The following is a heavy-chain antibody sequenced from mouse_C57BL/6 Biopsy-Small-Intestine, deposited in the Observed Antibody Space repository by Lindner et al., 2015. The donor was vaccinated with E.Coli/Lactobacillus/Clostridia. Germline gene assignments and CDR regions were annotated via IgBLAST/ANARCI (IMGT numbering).Heavy chain of an antibody. CDR3: AREDSYYSYGGIDFDY. CDR2: IYPGRGNT. D-gene: IGHD2-12*01. CDR1: GYTFTDSY. Sequence: VQLQESGPELVKPGASVKISCKASGYTFTDSYLNWVKQRPGQGLEWIGWIYPGRGNTKYNERFKGKATLTVDTSSSTAYMQLSSLTSEDSAVYFCAREDSYYSYGGIDFDYWGQGTTLTVSS. V-gene: IGHV1-84*01. J-gene: IGHJ2*01.